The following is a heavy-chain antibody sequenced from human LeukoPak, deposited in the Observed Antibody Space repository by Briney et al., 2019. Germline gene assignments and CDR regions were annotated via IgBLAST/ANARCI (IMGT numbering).Heavy chain of an antibody. V-gene: IGHV3-23*01. J-gene: IGHJ4*02. CDR3: AKGGYGYSPFDY. CDR2: ISGRGASK. CDR1: GLTFNNYA. D-gene: IGHD5-18*01. Sequence: PGGSLRLSCAVSGLTFNNYAMSWVRQAPGKGLEWVSGISGRGASKYYADSVKGRFTISRDNSKNTLYLQMNSLRAEDTAVYYCAKGGYGYSPFDYWGQGSLVTVSS.